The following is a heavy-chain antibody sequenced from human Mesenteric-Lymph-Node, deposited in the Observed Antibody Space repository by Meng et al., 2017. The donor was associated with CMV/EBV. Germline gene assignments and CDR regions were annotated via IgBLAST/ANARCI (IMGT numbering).Heavy chain of an antibody. J-gene: IGHJ6*02. Sequence: GGSLRLSCAASGFTFSSYAMHWVRQAPGKGLEWVAVISYDGSNKDYADSVKGRFTISRDNSKNTLYLQMNSLRAEDTAVYYCARDAHKTIFFDYYYGMDVWGQGNTVTVSS. CDR3: ARDAHKTIFFDYYYGMDV. V-gene: IGHV3-30-3*01. CDR2: ISYDGSNK. D-gene: IGHD3-9*01. CDR1: GFTFSSYA.